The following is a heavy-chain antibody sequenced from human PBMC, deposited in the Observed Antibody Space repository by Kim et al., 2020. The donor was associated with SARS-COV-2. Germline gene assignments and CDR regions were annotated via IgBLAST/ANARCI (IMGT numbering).Heavy chain of an antibody. J-gene: IGHJ3*02. CDR1: GFSFKNYG. D-gene: IGHD1-26*01. CDR2: ISYDESSA. V-gene: IGHV3-30*18. CDR3: AKDWRWETLIYGFNI. Sequence: GGSLRLSCGASGFSFKNYGMHWVRQAPGKGLEWVATISYDESSAFYAASVRGRFIISRDNSRNLLYLQMNDLRPEDTAVYFCAKDWRWETLIYGFNIWGQGTMVTVSS.